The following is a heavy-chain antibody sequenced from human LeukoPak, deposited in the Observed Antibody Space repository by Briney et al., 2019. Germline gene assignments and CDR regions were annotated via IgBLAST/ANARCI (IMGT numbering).Heavy chain of an antibody. CDR3: ARGGWNDRDNWFDP. Sequence: PSETLSLTCTVSGGSISSGGYYWSWIRQHPGKGLEWIGYIYYSGSTYYNPSLKSRVTISVDTSKNQFSLKLSSVTAADTAVYYCARGGWNDRDNWFDPWGQGTLVTVSS. D-gene: IGHD1-1*01. V-gene: IGHV4-31*03. J-gene: IGHJ5*02. CDR1: GGSISSGGYY. CDR2: IYYSGST.